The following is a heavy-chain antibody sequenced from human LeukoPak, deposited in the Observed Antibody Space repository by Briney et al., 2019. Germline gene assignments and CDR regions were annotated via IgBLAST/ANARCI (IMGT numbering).Heavy chain of an antibody. D-gene: IGHD3-10*01. CDR1: GYTFTSYD. Sequence: ASVKVPCTASGYTFTSYDINWVRQATGQGLEWMGWMNPNSGNTGYAQKFQGRVTITRNTSISTAYMELSSLRSEDTAVYYCARGSYYGSGSYDYWGQGTLVTVSS. CDR2: MNPNSGNT. J-gene: IGHJ4*02. V-gene: IGHV1-8*03. CDR3: ARGSYYGSGSYDY.